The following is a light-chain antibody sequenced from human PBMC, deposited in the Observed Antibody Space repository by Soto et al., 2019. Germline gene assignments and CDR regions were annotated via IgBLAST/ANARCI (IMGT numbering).Light chain of an antibody. CDR1: QSIGRF. J-gene: IGKJ1*01. V-gene: IGKV1-5*01. CDR3: QQCYMGWT. CDR2: DAS. Sequence: DIHLTQSPSFLSASVGDRVTITCRASQSIGRFLAWYQHQPGKAPKLLIYDASTLESGVPSRFSGTGSGTEFTFSITSLQPEDFGTYYCQQCYMGWTFGQGTKVDIK.